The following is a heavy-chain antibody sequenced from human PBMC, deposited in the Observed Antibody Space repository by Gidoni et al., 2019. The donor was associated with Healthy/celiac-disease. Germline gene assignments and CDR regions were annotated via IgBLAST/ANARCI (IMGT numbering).Heavy chain of an antibody. J-gene: IGHJ5*02. CDR3: AREGFDP. V-gene: IGHV3-30-3*01. CDR2: ISYDGSNK. CDR1: GFTFSSYA. Sequence: QVQLVESGGGVVQPGRSLRLSCAASGFTFSSYAMHWVRQAPGKGLEWVAVISYDGSNKYYADSVKGRFTISRDNSKNTLYRQMNSLRAEDTAVYYCAREGFDPWGQGTLVTVSS.